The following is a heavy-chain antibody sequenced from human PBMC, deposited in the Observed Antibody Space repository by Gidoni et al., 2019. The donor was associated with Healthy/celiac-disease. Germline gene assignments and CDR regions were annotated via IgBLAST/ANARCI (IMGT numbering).Heavy chain of an antibody. J-gene: IGHJ4*02. Sequence: QVQLQQWGAGLLKPSEPLSLTCAVYGGSFSGYYWSWIRQPPGKGLEWIGEINHSGSTNYNPSLKSRVTISVDTSKNQFSLKLSSVTAADTAVYYCARPGFAGSGIAAPLDYWGQGTLVTVSS. CDR1: GGSFSGYY. CDR3: ARPGFAGSGIAAPLDY. CDR2: INHSGST. V-gene: IGHV4-34*01. D-gene: IGHD6-13*01.